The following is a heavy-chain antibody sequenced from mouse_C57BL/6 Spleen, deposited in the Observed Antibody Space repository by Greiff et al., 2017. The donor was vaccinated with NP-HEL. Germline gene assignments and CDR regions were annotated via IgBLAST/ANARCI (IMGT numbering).Heavy chain of an antibody. J-gene: IGHJ4*01. Sequence: EVMLVESGGGLVQPGGSLKLSCAASGFTFSDYYMYWVRQTPEKRLEWVAYISNGGGSTYYPDTVKGRFTISRDNAKNTLYLQMSRLKSEDTAMYYCARQGVTYAMDYWGQGTSVTVSS. CDR2: ISNGGGST. V-gene: IGHV5-12*01. D-gene: IGHD2-2*01. CDR1: GFTFSDYY. CDR3: ARQGVTYAMDY.